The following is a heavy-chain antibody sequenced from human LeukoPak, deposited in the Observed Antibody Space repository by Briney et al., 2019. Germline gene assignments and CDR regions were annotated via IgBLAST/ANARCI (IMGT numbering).Heavy chain of an antibody. V-gene: IGHV3-13*01. CDR1: GFRFSSYA. D-gene: IGHD6-13*01. CDR2: IGTAGDT. CDR3: ARGESSSWYD. Sequence: GGSLRLSCAASGFRFSSYAMSWVRQAPGKGLEWVSAIGTAGDTYYPGSVKGRFTISRDNAKNSLYLQMNSLRAEDTAVYYCARGESSSWYDWGQGTLVTVSS. J-gene: IGHJ4*02.